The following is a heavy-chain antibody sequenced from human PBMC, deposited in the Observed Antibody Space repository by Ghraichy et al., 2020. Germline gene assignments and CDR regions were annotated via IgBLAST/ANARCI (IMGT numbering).Heavy chain of an antibody. V-gene: IGHV3-23*01. CDR2: ISGTGSST. CDR1: GFPFSDYA. CDR3: ARDPRRTTGGDFDY. D-gene: IGHD4-11*01. Sequence: GGSLRLSCVASGFPFSDYALTWVRQAPEKGLEWVSTISGTGSSTYYAASVKGRFTISRDNSRDTLYLDMSNLRADDTAVYYCARDPRRTTGGDFDYWGQGSLVVVSS. J-gene: IGHJ4*02.